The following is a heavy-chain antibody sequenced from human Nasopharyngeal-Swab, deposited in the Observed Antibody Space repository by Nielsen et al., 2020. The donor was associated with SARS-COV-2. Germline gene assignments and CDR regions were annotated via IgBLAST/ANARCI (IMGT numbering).Heavy chain of an antibody. CDR3: ARDTPAMFAY. V-gene: IGHV3-21*01. J-gene: IGHJ4*02. Sequence: GESLKISCAASGFSFNMYTMNWVRQAPGKGLEWVSAISSRGDYIYYAASVKGRFTISRDNAKNSLYLQMNSLRAEDTAVYYCARDTPAMFAYWGQGTLVTVSS. CDR2: ISSRGDYI. CDR1: GFSFNMYT.